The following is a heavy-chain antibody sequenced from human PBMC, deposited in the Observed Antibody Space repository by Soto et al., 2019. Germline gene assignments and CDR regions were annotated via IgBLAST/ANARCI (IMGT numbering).Heavy chain of an antibody. CDR2: ISAGGGST. D-gene: IGHD1-20*01. CDR1: GFTFSTYA. V-gene: IGHV3-23*01. J-gene: IGHJ6*02. Sequence: HPGGSLRLSCAASGFTFSTYAMSWVRQAPGKGLEWVSAISAGGGSTSYADSVKGRFTISRDNAKNTLYLQMNSLRAEDTAVYYCARVYKPAFDYYYYGMDVWGQGTTVTVSS. CDR3: ARVYKPAFDYYYYGMDV.